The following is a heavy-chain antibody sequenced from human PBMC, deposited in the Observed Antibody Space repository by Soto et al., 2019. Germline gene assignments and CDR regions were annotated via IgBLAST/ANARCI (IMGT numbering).Heavy chain of an antibody. CDR3: ARGNALDI. J-gene: IGHJ6*02. CDR2: TIPILGTA. V-gene: IGHV1-69*13. Sequence: SVKVSCKASGGTFSSFAINWVRQAPGQGPGWMGGTIPILGTANYAQKFQGRVTIIADETTNTASLELTSLRSEDTAVYYCARGNALDIWGRGTTVTVSS. CDR1: GGTFSSFA.